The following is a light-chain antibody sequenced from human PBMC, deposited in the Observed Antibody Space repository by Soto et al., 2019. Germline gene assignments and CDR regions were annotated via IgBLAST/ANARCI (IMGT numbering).Light chain of an antibody. CDR3: QQYGSSPLT. Sequence: EIVLTKSPGTLSLSPGERATLSCRASQSVSSSYLAWYQQKPGQAPRLLIYGASSRGTGIPDRFSGSGSETDFTLIISRLEPVDFSVYYCQQYGSSPLTFGGGTKVEIK. CDR2: GAS. J-gene: IGKJ4*01. CDR1: QSVSSSY. V-gene: IGKV3-20*01.